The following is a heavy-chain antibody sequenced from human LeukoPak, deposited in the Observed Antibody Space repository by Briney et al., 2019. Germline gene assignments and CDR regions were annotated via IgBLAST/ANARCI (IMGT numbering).Heavy chain of an antibody. CDR3: KMGYSSGWEHYCLDS. CDR2: IYASGTT. D-gene: IGHD6-19*01. J-gene: IGHJ1*01. V-gene: IGHV4-61*02. CDR1: GDSISTGSYY. Sequence: SETLSHTFTVSGDSISTGSYYWSWIRQPAGKGLEWIGRIYASGTTNYNPSLRSRVAISIDTSNNQFSLKLNSVTAADTAVYYCKMGYSSGWEHYCLDSWGQGILVTVSS.